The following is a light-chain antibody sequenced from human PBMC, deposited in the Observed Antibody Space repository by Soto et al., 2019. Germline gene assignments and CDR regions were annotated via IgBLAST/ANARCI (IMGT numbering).Light chain of an antibody. J-gene: IGKJ2*01. Sequence: EIVLTQSPGTLHLSPGERATLSCRASQSVTSYHLAWYQQKPGQPPRLLIYGASNRATGIPDRFSGSGSWTDFPLTISGLESVDFAVYLCQHYRNSAPYTLRQRTELEIK. V-gene: IGKV3-20*01. CDR2: GAS. CDR3: QHYRNSAPYT. CDR1: QSVTSYH.